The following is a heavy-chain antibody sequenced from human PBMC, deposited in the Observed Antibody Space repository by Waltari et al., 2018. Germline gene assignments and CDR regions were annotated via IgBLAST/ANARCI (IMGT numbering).Heavy chain of an antibody. Sequence: APGKGLEGVSAIRCRGGSTYYADSGKGWFTIPRDNSKNTLYLQMNSLRAEDTAVYYCAKDLAAAGTDFSLDYWGQGTLVTVSS. J-gene: IGHJ4*02. V-gene: IGHV3-23*01. D-gene: IGHD6-13*01. CDR2: IRCRGGST. CDR3: AKDLAAAGTDFSLDY.